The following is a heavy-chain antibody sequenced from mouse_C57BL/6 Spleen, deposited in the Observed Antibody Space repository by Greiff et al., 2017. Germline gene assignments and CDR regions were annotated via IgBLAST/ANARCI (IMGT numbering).Heavy chain of an antibody. Sequence: VQLQQPGAELVKPGASVKLSCKASGYTFTSYWMHWVKQRPGQGLEWIGMIHPNSGSTNYNEKFKSKATLTVDKSSSTAYMQLSSLTSEDSAVYYCARSRDNRYFDVWGTGTTVTVSS. CDR1: GYTFTSYW. J-gene: IGHJ1*03. CDR3: ARSRDNRYFDV. V-gene: IGHV1-64*01. CDR2: IHPNSGST.